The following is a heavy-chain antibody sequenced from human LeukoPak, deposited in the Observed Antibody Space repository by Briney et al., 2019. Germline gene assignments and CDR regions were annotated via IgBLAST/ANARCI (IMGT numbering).Heavy chain of an antibody. J-gene: IGHJ6*03. CDR3: ARGFRSGSPYYYYYYMDV. Sequence: SETLSLTCTVSGGSISSYYWSWIRHPPGKGLEWIGTLYHSGSTNYNPSLKSRVTISVDTSKNQFSLKLSSVTAADTAVYYCARGFRSGSPYYYYYYMDVWGKGTTVTVSS. CDR2: LYHSGST. V-gene: IGHV4-59*12. CDR1: GGSISSYY. D-gene: IGHD3-3*01.